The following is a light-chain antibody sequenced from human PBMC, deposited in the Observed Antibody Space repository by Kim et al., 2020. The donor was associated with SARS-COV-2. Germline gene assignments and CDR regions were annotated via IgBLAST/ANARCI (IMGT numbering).Light chain of an antibody. V-gene: IGKV3-15*01. Sequence: EIVLTQSPVILSVSLGERATLSCRASQSISSNLAWYQQKPGQPPRLLIHGSLTRATGIPARFSGSGSGTEFTLTINSLQSDDVGTYFCQQYNDWPPWTFGQGTKVDIK. CDR1: QSISSN. CDR2: GSL. J-gene: IGKJ1*01. CDR3: QQYNDWPPWT.